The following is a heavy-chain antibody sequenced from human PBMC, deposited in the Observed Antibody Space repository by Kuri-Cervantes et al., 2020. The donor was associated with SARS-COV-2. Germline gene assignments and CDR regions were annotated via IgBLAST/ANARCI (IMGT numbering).Heavy chain of an antibody. V-gene: IGHV3-33*08. CDR2: IWYDGSNK. Sequence: GESLKISCAASGFTFSSYEMNWVRQAPGKGLEWVAVIWYDGSNKYYADSVKGRFTISRDNSKNTLYLQMNSLRAEDTAVYYCASIHRLWELDYAFDIWGQGTMVTVSS. CDR1: GFTFSSYE. J-gene: IGHJ3*02. CDR3: ASIHRLWELDYAFDI. D-gene: IGHD1-26*01.